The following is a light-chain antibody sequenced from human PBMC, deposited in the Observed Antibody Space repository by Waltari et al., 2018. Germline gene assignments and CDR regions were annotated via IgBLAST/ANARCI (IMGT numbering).Light chain of an antibody. CDR3: QQYNHWPWT. V-gene: IGKV3-15*01. CDR1: QTVSSN. Sequence: MTQSPGTLSASPGERVTLSCRASQTVSSNLVWYKQIPGQPPRVLIYGASTRATGVPARFSGSGSATEFTLTISSLQSEDFAVYFCQQYNHWPWTFGQGTKVGVK. CDR2: GAS. J-gene: IGKJ1*01.